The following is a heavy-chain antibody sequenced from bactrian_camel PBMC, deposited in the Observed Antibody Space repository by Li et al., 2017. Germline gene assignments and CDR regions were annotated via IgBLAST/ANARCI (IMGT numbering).Heavy chain of an antibody. J-gene: IGHJ6*01. CDR2: FEHDGRT. Sequence: HVQLVESGGGSVQAGGSLRPSCVASGLTDARSCMGWFRQTPGKERETVASFEHDGRTTYLDSVKGRFTISRDNAKNTLYLQMNSLKPEDTAMYYCAADRALDDDCYVGSLYTDFAYWGQGTQVTVS. CDR3: AADRALDDDCYVGSLYTDFAY. D-gene: IGHD3*01. CDR1: GLTDARSC. V-gene: IGHV3S55*01.